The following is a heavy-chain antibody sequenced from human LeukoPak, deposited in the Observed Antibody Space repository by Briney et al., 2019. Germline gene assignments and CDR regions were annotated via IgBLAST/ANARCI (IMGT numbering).Heavy chain of an antibody. CDR2: MNPNSGNT. CDR1: GYTFTSYD. Sequence: ASVKVSCKASGYTFTSYDINWVRQATGQGLEWMGWMNPNSGNTGYAQKLQGRVTMTRNTSISTAYMELSSLRSEDTAVYYCARGLYSSGWWADYYYYMDVWGKGTTVTISS. D-gene: IGHD6-19*01. CDR3: ARGLYSSGWWADYYYYMDV. J-gene: IGHJ6*03. V-gene: IGHV1-8*01.